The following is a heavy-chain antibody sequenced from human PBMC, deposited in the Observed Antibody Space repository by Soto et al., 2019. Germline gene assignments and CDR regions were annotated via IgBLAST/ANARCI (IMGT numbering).Heavy chain of an antibody. CDR1: GFTFSSYA. CDR2: ISGSGGST. V-gene: IGHV3-23*01. CDR3: AKGIASKTRPLGKYFDL. Sequence: VQLLESGGGVVQPGKSLRLSCAASGFTFSSYAMSWVRQAPGKGLEWVSAISGSGGSTYYADSVKGRFTISRDNSKNTLYVQMDSLRAEDTAVYYCAKGIASKTRPLGKYFDLWGRGTLVTVSS. D-gene: IGHD6-13*01. J-gene: IGHJ2*01.